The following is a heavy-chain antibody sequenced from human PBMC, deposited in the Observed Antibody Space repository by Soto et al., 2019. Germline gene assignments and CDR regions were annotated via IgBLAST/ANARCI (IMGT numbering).Heavy chain of an antibody. CDR2: IYYSGST. V-gene: IGHV4-30-4*01. D-gene: IGHD4-17*01. Sequence: SETLSLTCTVSGGSISSGDYYWSWIRQPPGKGLEWIGYIYYSGSTYYNPSLKSRVTISVDTSKNQFSLKLSSVTAADTAVYYFARELREEYYYGMDVWGQGTRVTVSS. CDR3: ARELREEYYYGMDV. CDR1: GGSISSGDYY. J-gene: IGHJ6*02.